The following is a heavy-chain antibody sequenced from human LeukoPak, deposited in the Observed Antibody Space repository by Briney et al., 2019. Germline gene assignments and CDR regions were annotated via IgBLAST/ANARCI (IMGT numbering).Heavy chain of an antibody. CDR3: ARGNGGSSSWYNDYYGMDV. CDR1: GGSISSYY. Sequence: SETLSLTCTVSGGSISSYYWRWIRQPPGKGLEWMGYISYSGSTKYYASLKSRVCISVDTSKNQFSLKLSSVTAADTAVYYCARGNGGSSSWYNDYYGMDVWCQGTTVTVSS. V-gene: IGHV4-59*01. CDR2: ISYSGST. D-gene: IGHD6-13*01. J-gene: IGHJ6*02.